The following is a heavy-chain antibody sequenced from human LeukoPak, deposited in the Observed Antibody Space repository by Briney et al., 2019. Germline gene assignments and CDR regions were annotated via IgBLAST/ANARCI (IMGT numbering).Heavy chain of an antibody. CDR1: GGSFSGYY. CDR3: AAGELLYYMDV. CDR2: IYYSGST. D-gene: IGHD2-21*01. V-gene: IGHV4-34*01. J-gene: IGHJ4*02. Sequence: SETLSLTCAVYGGSFSGYYWGWIRQPPGKGLEWIGGIYYSGSTYYNPSLKSRVTISVDTSKNQFSLKLSSVTAADTAVYYCAAGELLYYMDVWGQGTLVTVSS.